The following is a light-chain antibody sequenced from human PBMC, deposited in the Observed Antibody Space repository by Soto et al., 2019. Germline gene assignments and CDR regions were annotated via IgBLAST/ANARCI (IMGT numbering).Light chain of an antibody. Sequence: IQLTQSPSSLSASVGDRVTITCRASQGISSYLAWYQQQPGKAPKLLIYAASTLQSGVPSRFSGSGSGTDFTLTISSLQPEDFATYYCQQLNSHPRTFGQGTKVDIK. CDR2: AAS. CDR1: QGISSY. CDR3: QQLNSHPRT. J-gene: IGKJ1*01. V-gene: IGKV1-9*01.